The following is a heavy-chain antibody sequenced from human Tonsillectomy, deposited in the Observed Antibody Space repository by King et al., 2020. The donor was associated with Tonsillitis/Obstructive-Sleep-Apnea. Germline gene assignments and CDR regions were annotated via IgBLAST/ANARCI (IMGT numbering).Heavy chain of an antibody. J-gene: IGHJ6*03. CDR1: GFTFTTYA. Sequence: VQLVESGGGLVQPGGSLRLSFAASGFTFTTYAFTWVRQAPGEGLEWVARIRDSGQSTFYGDSVWGRFTSSRDNSNHTGYLQMNSLRAEDTALYYSVKHPRRAFGEFFPYYMDVWGKGTTVTVSS. V-gene: IGHV3-23*04. D-gene: IGHD3-10*01. CDR3: VKHPRRAFGEFFPYYMDV. CDR2: IRDSGQST.